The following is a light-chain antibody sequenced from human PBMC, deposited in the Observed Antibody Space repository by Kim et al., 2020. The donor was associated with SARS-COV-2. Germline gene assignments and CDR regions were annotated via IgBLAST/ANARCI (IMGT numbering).Light chain of an antibody. CDR2: QDK. CDR1: KLGNKY. Sequence: SYELTQPPSMSVSPGQTASITCSGDKLGNKYACWYQQKPGQSPVVVIYQDKKRPSGIPERFSGSNSGNTATLTISGTQAMDEADYYCQAWDRSTAVFGGGTQLTVL. CDR3: QAWDRSTAV. V-gene: IGLV3-1*01. J-gene: IGLJ3*02.